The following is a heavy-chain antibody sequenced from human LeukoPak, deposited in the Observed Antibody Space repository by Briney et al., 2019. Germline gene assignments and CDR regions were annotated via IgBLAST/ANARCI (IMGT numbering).Heavy chain of an antibody. Sequence: GGSLRLSCAAPGFTFNDYGMSWVRQGPGKGLEWVSGINWNGGTTGYADSVRGRFTISRDNAKNSLYLQMNSLRAEDTALYYCARDKHYYDSSNYVWGQGTLVTVSS. CDR3: ARDKHYYDSSNYV. CDR2: INWNGGTT. J-gene: IGHJ4*02. V-gene: IGHV3-20*04. CDR1: GFTFNDYG. D-gene: IGHD3-22*01.